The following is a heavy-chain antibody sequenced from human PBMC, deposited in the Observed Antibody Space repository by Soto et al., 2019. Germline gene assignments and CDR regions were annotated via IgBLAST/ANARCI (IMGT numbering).Heavy chain of an antibody. J-gene: IGHJ4*02. Sequence: SETLSLTCSVSGDSISTVDYFWAWVRQPPGQALEYIGYIYKSATTYYNPSLKSRLAISIDTSKNQFSLKLSSVTAADTAVYFCAREGGESSDGLYYFDSWGQGSLVTVSS. CDR2: IYKSATT. V-gene: IGHV4-30-4*01. CDR1: GDSISTVDYF. D-gene: IGHD3-16*01. CDR3: AREGGESSDGLYYFDS.